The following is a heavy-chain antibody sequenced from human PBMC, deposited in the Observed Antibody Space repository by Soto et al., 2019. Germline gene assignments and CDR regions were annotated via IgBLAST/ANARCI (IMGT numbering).Heavy chain of an antibody. CDR3: ARYASGTYAWYFDL. V-gene: IGHV3-7*02. J-gene: IGHJ2*01. CDR2: IKQDGSEK. Sequence: EVQLVESGGGLVQPGGSLRLSCAASGFTFSSYWMSWVRQAPGKGLEWVANIKQDGSEKYYMDSVKGRFTISRDSAKKSLYLQMNSLRAEDTAVYYCARYASGTYAWYFDLWGRGTLVTVSS. D-gene: IGHD3-10*01. CDR1: GFTFSSYW.